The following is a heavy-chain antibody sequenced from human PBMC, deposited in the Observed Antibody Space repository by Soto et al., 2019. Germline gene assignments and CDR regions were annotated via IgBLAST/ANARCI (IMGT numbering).Heavy chain of an antibody. CDR1: GGSISSYY. CDR3: ARARIAALKFDY. V-gene: IGHV4-59*01. CDR2: IYYSGST. D-gene: IGHD6-6*01. Sequence: PSETLALTCTVSGGSISSYYWSWIRQPPGKGLEWIGYIYYSGSTNYNPSLKSRVTISVDTSKNQFSLKLSSVTAADTAVYYLARARIAALKFDYWGQGSLVRVS. J-gene: IGHJ4*02.